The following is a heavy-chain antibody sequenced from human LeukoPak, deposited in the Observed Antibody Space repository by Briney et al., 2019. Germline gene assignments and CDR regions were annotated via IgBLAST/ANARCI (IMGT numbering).Heavy chain of an antibody. CDR3: ARTKDDSSGYYQGYWFDP. D-gene: IGHD3-22*01. Sequence: SETLSLTCTVSGGSISSYYWSWIRQPPGKGLEWIGYIYYSGSTNYNPSLKSRVTISVDTSKNQFSLKPSSVTAADTAVYYCARTKDDSSGYYQGYWFDPWGQGTLVTVSS. J-gene: IGHJ5*02. CDR2: IYYSGST. CDR1: GGSISSYY. V-gene: IGHV4-59*08.